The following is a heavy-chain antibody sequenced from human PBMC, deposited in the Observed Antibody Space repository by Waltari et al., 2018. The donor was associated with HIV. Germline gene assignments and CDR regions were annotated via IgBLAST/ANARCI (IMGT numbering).Heavy chain of an antibody. CDR1: GYTFTGYY. V-gene: IGHV1-2*02. CDR3: ARDRARTTDYYYYGMDV. Sequence: QVQLVQSGAEVKTPGASVKVSCKASGYTFTGYYMHWVRQGPGQGLEWMGWINTNSGCTNDAQKFQGRVTMTRYTSISTAYMELSRLRSDDTAVYYCARDRARTTDYYYYGMDVWGQGTTVTVSS. CDR2: INTNSGCT. D-gene: IGHD1-7*01. J-gene: IGHJ6*02.